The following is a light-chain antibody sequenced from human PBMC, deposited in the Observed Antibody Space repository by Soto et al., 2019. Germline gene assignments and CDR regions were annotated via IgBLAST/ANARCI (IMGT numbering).Light chain of an antibody. Sequence: QSVLTQPPSASGTPGQRVTISCSGSSSNIGSNYVYWYQQLPGTAPKLLIYRNNQRPSGVPDRFSGSKSGTSASLAISGLRSEDEADYYCAAWDDSRVVFGGGTKLPS. CDR3: AAWDDSRVV. CDR2: RNN. J-gene: IGLJ2*01. V-gene: IGLV1-47*01. CDR1: SSNIGSNY.